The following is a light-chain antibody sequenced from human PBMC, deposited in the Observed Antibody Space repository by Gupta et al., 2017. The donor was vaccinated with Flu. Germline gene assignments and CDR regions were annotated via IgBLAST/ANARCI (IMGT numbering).Light chain of an antibody. V-gene: IGLV3-21*03. J-gene: IGLJ3*02. CDR3: QVWDTSSDHGV. CDR2: DDN. CDR1: KIGRKT. Sequence: GKTARITCGGNKIGRKTVHWYQQKPGQAPVLVVYDDNDRPSGIPERFAGSNSGNTATLTISRVEAGDEADYYCQVWDTSSDHGVFGGGTKLTVL.